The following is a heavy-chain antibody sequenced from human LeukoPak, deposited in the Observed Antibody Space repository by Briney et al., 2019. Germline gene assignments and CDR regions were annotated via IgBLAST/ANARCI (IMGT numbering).Heavy chain of an antibody. J-gene: IGHJ4*02. V-gene: IGHV3-11*04. CDR1: GFTFSDYY. CDR2: ISSSSSSI. CDR3: ARGWWQQLTYYFDF. D-gene: IGHD6-13*01. Sequence: GGSLRLSCAASGFTFSDYYMSWIRQAPGKGLEWVSYISSSSSSIYYADSVKGRFTISRDNAKNSLYLQMNSLRAEDTAVYYCARGWWQQLTYYFDFWGQGTLVTVSS.